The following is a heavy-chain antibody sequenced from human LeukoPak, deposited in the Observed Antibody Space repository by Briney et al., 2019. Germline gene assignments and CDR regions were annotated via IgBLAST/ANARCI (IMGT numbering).Heavy chain of an antibody. J-gene: IGHJ4*02. CDR1: GGSINSYY. D-gene: IGHD6-13*01. CDR3: HGSSWPGRLDW. V-gene: IGHV4-59*08. CDR2: IYYSGST. Sequence: SETLSLTCTVSGGSINSYYWSWIRQPPGKGLEWIGYIYYSGSTNYNPSLKSRVTISVDTSKNQFSLKLSSVTAADTAVYYCHGSSWPGRLDWGGQGTLVTVSS.